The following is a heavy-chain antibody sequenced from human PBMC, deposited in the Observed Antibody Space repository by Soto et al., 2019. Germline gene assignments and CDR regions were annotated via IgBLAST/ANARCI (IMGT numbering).Heavy chain of an antibody. Sequence: SQTLSLTCAISGDSVSSNSAAWNWIRQSPSRGLEWLGRTYYRSKWYNDYAVSVKSRITIKPDTSKNQFSLQLNSVTPEDTAVYYCASEVLLCFGELSSTPAAFDYWGQGTLVTVSS. D-gene: IGHD3-10*01. CDR1: GDSVSSNSAA. CDR3: ASEVLLCFGELSSTPAAFDY. J-gene: IGHJ4*02. V-gene: IGHV6-1*01. CDR2: TYYRSKWYN.